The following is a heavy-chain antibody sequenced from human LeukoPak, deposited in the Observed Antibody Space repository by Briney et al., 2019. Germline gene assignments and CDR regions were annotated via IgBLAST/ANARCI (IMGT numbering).Heavy chain of an antibody. J-gene: IGHJ4*02. CDR2: MNPNSGNT. CDR1: GYTFTSYD. CDR3: ARWTTTYLDY. Sequence: ASVKVSCKASGYTFTSYDINWVRQATGQGLEWMGWMNPNSGNTGYAQKFKGRVTMTRDTSTSTVYMELSSLGSEDSAVYYCARWTTTYLDYWGQGTLVTVSS. D-gene: IGHD4-11*01. V-gene: IGHV1-8*01.